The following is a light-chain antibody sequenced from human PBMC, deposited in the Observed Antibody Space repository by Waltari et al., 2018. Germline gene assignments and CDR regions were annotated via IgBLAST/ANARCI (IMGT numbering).Light chain of an antibody. CDR1: NIGTTG. V-gene: IGLV3-21*03. CDR2: DNT. CDR3: QLWDSGSDHVG. Sequence: SYVLTQPPSVSVAPGKTATITCGGDNIGTTGVHWYQQKPGQAPVLVIYDNTDRPSGIPERFSGSNSGNTATLTISSVEAGDEADYYCQLWDSGSDHVGFGGGTKLTVL. J-gene: IGLJ2*01.